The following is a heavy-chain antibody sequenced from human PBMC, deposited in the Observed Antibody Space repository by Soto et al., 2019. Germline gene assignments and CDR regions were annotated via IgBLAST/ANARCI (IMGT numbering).Heavy chain of an antibody. D-gene: IGHD2-2*01. CDR3: ARGPDEYCSSTSCYWMVWQPFDP. Sequence: PSETLSLTCAVYGGSFSGYYWSWIRQPPGKGLEWIGEINHSGSTNYNPSLKSRVTISVDTSKNQFSLKLSSVTAADTAVYYCARGPDEYCSSTSCYWMVWQPFDPWGQGTLVTVSS. V-gene: IGHV4-34*01. J-gene: IGHJ5*02. CDR1: GGSFSGYY. CDR2: INHSGST.